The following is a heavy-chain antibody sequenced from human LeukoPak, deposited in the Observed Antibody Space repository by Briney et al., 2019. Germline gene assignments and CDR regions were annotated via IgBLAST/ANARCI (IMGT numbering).Heavy chain of an antibody. CDR1: GGSISSGSYY. J-gene: IGHJ6*03. CDR2: IYTSGST. V-gene: IGHV4-61*02. CDR3: ARESSEVVPAAPSYYYYMDV. D-gene: IGHD2-2*01. Sequence: PSQTLSLTCTVSGGSISSGSYYWSWIRQPAGKGLEWIGRIYTSGSTNYNPSLKSRVTISVDTSKNQFSLKLSSVTAADTAVYYCARESSEVVPAAPSYYYYMDVWGKGTTVTVSS.